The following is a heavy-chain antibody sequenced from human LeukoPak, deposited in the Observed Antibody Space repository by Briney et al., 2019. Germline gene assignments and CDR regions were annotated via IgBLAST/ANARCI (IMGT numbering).Heavy chain of an antibody. V-gene: IGHV4-61*02. CDR3: ARESDLSNYDRTDY. D-gene: IGHD4/OR15-4a*01. J-gene: IGHJ4*02. CDR1: GASISSGNYY. Sequence: SQTLSLTCTVSGASISSGNYYWSWIRQPAGKGLEWIGRIYSSGSTTYNPTLQSRVTISAETSRDQLSLKLYSVTAADSAMYYCARESDLSNYDRTDYWGQGTLVTVSS. CDR2: IYSSGST.